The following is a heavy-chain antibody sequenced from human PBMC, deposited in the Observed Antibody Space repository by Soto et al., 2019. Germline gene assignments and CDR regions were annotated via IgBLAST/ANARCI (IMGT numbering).Heavy chain of an antibody. Sequence: GWSLRLSCAASRFTFSSYAMCWVRQAPGKGLEWVSSISVSGGSTYYADSVKGRFTISRDNSKNTLYLQMNSLRAEDTAVYYCEKDGYSITRKKPLEYWGQGTLVNVSS. CDR2: ISVSGGST. CDR3: EKDGYSITRKKPLEY. CDR1: RFTFSSYA. J-gene: IGHJ4*02. D-gene: IGHD2-2*01. V-gene: IGHV3-23*01.